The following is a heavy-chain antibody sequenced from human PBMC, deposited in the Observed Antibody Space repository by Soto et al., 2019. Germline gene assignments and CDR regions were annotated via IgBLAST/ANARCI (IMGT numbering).Heavy chain of an antibody. CDR3: AKGGATSHLYYMGV. J-gene: IGHJ6*03. V-gene: IGHV3-7*05. CDR1: GFIFSNFW. CDR2: IKEDGSEK. D-gene: IGHD1-26*01. Sequence: GGSLRLSCAASGFIFSNFWMSWVRQAPGKGLEWVANIKEDGSEKYHVDSVKGRFTISRDNVKNLMYLQMDSLRAEDTAVYKCAKGGATSHLYYMGVWGEGTTVTVCS.